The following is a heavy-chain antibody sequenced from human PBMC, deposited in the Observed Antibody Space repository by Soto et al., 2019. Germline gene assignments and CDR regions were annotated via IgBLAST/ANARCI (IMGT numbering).Heavy chain of an antibody. J-gene: IGHJ5*01. Sequence: GASVKVSCKASGHTFASYGISWVRQAPGQGLEWMGWISAYNGNTNYAQKLQGRVTMTTDTSTSTAYMELRSLRSDDTAVYYCARSTRNYYFWNGYSNNWFDSCGQRTLVTVSS. V-gene: IGHV1-18*01. CDR1: GHTFASYG. D-gene: IGHD3-3*01. CDR3: ARSTRNYYFWNGYSNNWFDS. CDR2: ISAYNGNT.